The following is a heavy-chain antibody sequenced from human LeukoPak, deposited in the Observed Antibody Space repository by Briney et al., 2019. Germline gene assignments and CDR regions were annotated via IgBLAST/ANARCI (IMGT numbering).Heavy chain of an antibody. V-gene: IGHV3-23*01. CDR3: AKRGVVIRVILVGFHKEAYYFDS. D-gene: IGHD3-22*01. J-gene: IGHJ4*02. CDR2: ISGSGGGT. Sequence: GGSLRLSCAVAGITLSNYGMSWVRQAPGKGLEWVAGISGSGGGTNYADSVKGRFTISRDNPRNTLYLQMNSLRAEDTAVYFCAKRGVVIRVILVGFHKEAYYFDSWGQGALVTVSS. CDR1: GITLSNYG.